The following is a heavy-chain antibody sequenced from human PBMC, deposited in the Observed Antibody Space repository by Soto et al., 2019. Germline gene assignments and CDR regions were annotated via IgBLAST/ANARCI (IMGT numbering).Heavy chain of an antibody. J-gene: IGHJ6*01. CDR1: GFTFSNAW. V-gene: IGHV3-15*01. CDR2: IKSKTDGGTT. Sequence: GGSLRLSWVASGFTFSNAWMSWVRKAPGQGLEWAGRIKSKTDGGTTDYAAPVKGRFTISRGDSKNTLYPQMNSLKTEDTAVYYCTTGGVAAAGSYSDNYCMDFRRQGTTVAV. D-gene: IGHD6-13*01. CDR3: TTGGVAAAGSYSDNYCMDF.